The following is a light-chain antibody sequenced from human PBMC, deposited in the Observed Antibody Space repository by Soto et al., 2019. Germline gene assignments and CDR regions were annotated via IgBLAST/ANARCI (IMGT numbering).Light chain of an antibody. CDR1: QDIRND. Sequence: DIQMTQSPSSLSASVGDRVTITCQASQDIRNDLCWYQQKPGKAPKRLIYAAFILQSGVPPRFSGNGSGTEFTLTISSLQAEDYATYFCLQHKTYSLTFGQGTRLE. J-gene: IGKJ5*01. V-gene: IGKV1-17*01. CDR2: AAF. CDR3: LQHKTYSLT.